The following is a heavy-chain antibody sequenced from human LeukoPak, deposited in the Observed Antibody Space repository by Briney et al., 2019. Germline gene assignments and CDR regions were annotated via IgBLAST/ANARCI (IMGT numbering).Heavy chain of an antibody. Sequence: SVKVSCKASGGTFSSYAISWVRQAPGQGLEWMGGIIPIFGTANYAQKFQGRVTITADESTSTAYMELSSLRSEDTAVYYCARENWNDLRIDCWGQGTLVTVSS. V-gene: IGHV1-69*13. CDR1: GGTFSSYA. CDR3: ARENWNDLRIDC. CDR2: IIPIFGTA. D-gene: IGHD1-1*01. J-gene: IGHJ4*02.